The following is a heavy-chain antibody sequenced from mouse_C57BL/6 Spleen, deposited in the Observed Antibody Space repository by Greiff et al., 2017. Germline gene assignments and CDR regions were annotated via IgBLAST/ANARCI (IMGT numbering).Heavy chain of an antibody. Sequence: QVQLQQPGAELVMPGASVKLSCKASGYTFTSYWMHWVKQRPGQGLEWIGEIDPSDSYTNYNQKFKGKSTLTVDKSSSTAYMQLSSLTSEDSAVYYCARDYSSSDWYFDVWGTGTTVTVSS. CDR2: IDPSDSYT. CDR1: GYTFTSYW. D-gene: IGHD1-1*01. CDR3: ARDYSSSDWYFDV. J-gene: IGHJ1*03. V-gene: IGHV1-69*01.